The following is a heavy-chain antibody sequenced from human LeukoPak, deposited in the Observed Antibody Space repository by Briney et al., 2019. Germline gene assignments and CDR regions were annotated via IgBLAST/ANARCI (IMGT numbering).Heavy chain of an antibody. D-gene: IGHD3-10*01. Sequence: GGSLRLSCAASGFXFSSYSINWVRQAPGKGLEWVSSISSSSSYIYYADSVKGRFTVSRDNAKNSLYLQMNSLRAEDTAVYYCARDLPGRDYYFDYWGQGTLVTVSS. CDR3: ARDLPGRDYYFDY. CDR1: GFXFSSYS. CDR2: ISSSSSYI. J-gene: IGHJ4*02. V-gene: IGHV3-21*01.